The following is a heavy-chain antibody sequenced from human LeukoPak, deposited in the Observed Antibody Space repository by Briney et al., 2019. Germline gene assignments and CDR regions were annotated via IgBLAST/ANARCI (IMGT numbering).Heavy chain of an antibody. J-gene: IGHJ4*02. CDR3: EGTYYYDSSDDY. CDR2: ISGSGGST. V-gene: IGHV3-23*01. D-gene: IGHD3-22*01. Sequence: PGGTLRLSCAASGFTFRSYAMRWVRQAPGKRLEWVSAISGSGGSTYYADSVKGRFTISRDNSKNTLYLQMNSLRAEDTAVYYCEGTYYYDSSDDYWGQGTLVTVSS. CDR1: GFTFRSYA.